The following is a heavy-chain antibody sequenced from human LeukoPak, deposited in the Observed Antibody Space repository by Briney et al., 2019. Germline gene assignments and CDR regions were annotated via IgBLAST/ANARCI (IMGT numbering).Heavy chain of an antibody. CDR1: GFTFSSYS. CDR2: ISSSSSYI. Sequence: GGSLRLSCAASGFTFSSYSMNWVRQAPGKGLEWVSSISSSSSYIYYADSVKGRFTISRDNAKNSLYLQMNSLRAEDTAVYYCARDLDVKTGGFDYWGQGTLVTVSS. V-gene: IGHV3-21*01. D-gene: IGHD3-16*01. CDR3: ARDLDVKTGGFDY. J-gene: IGHJ4*02.